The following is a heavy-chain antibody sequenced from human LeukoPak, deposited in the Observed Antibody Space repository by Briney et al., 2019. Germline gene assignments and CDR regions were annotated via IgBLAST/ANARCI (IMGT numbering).Heavy chain of an antibody. CDR2: ISSSGSTV. Sequence: GGSLRLSCAVSGFTFSSYEMNWVRQAPGKGLEWISYISSSGSTVYYADSVKGRFTISRDNAKNSLYLQMNSLRAEDTAVYYCARKRARGLDYWGQETLVTVSS. J-gene: IGHJ4*02. D-gene: IGHD3-10*01. CDR3: ARKRARGLDY. V-gene: IGHV3-48*03. CDR1: GFTFSSYE.